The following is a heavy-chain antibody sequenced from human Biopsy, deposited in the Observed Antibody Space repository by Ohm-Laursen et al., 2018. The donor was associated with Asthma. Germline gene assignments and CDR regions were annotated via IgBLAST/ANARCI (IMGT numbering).Heavy chain of an antibody. CDR2: ISVYNGNT. D-gene: IGHD7-27*01. J-gene: IGHJ5*02. Sequence: ASVKVSCKTSGYTFNSAGITWVRQAPGQGLEWMGWISVYNGNTKVAQKLQDRVTMITDTSTSTAYMELRSLRSDDTALYYCARGQKSPGDRWFDPWGRGTLVTVSS. CDR3: ARGQKSPGDRWFDP. V-gene: IGHV1-18*01. CDR1: GYTFNSAG.